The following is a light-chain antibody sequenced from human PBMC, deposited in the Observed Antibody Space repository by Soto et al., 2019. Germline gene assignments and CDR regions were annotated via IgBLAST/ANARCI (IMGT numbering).Light chain of an antibody. CDR1: QSVRNNY. CDR2: GAS. V-gene: IGKV3-20*01. CDR3: QQYGTSPFT. Sequence: EIVLTQAPDTLSLSPGERATLSCRASQSVRNNYLAWYQQKPGQAPRLLIYGASSRATGIPDRFSGSVSGTDFTLTISRLEPEDFAVYYCQQYGTSPFTFGQGTKVEI. J-gene: IGKJ2*01.